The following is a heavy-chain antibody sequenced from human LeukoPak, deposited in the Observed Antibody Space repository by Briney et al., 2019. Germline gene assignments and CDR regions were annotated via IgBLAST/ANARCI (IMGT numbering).Heavy chain of an antibody. D-gene: IGHD6-6*01. Sequence: GGSLRLSCTASGFTFSDYWMTRVRQAPGKGPEWVANIKQDGSQRYYVDSVRGRFTISRDNAKNSLQMNGLRAEDTAVYYCARRGGSSSRRSPIDYWGQGTLVTVSS. CDR2: IKQDGSQR. CDR1: GFTFSDYW. V-gene: IGHV3-7*01. J-gene: IGHJ4*02. CDR3: ARRGGSSSRRSPIDY.